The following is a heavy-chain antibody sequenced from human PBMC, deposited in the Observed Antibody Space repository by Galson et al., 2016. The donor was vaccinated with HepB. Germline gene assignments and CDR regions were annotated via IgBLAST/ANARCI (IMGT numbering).Heavy chain of an antibody. CDR1: GFTFSSYG. V-gene: IGHV3-30*18. CDR2: ISYDGSNK. Sequence: SLRLSCAASGFTFSSYGMHWVRQAPGEGLEWVAFISYDGSNKKYADSVKGRFTISRDNSKKTLYLQMNSLRAEDTAVYYCAKDGRIYCSSASCHVHFHYWGQGTLVTVSS. D-gene: IGHD2-2*01. J-gene: IGHJ4*02. CDR3: AKDGRIYCSSASCHVHFHY.